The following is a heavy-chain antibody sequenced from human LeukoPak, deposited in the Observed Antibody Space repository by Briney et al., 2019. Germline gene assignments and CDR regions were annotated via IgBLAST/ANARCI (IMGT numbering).Heavy chain of an antibody. D-gene: IGHD3-22*01. J-gene: IGHJ6*03. CDR2: INPNSGGT. CDR3: ARADDSSGYWDYYYMDV. V-gene: IGHV1-2*02. Sequence: ASVKVSCKASGYTFTGYYMHWVRQAPGQGLEWMGWINPNSGGTNYAQKFQGRVTMTRATSISTAYMELSRLRSDDTAVYYCARADDSSGYWDYYYMDVWGKGTTVTVSS. CDR1: GYTFTGYY.